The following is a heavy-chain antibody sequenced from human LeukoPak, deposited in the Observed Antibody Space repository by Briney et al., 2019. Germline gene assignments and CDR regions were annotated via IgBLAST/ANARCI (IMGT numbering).Heavy chain of an antibody. CDR3: ARGPVWGTSVRDH. D-gene: IGHD3-16*01. Sequence: NPSETLSLTCDVSGSSISNYFWSWIRQPPGKGLQWVGYLYQSGDTKYNPTLMSRVSISFDTSKNQLSLKLTSVTPADTAIYFCARGPVWGTSVRDHWGQGVLVTVSS. CDR2: LYQSGDT. J-gene: IGHJ4*02. V-gene: IGHV4-59*01. CDR1: GSSISNYF.